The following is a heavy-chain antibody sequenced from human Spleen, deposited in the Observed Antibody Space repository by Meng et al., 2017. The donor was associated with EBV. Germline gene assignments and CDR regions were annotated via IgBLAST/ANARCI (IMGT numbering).Heavy chain of an antibody. Sequence: QVQLVQSGAEVKKPGASVKVSCKVSGYTLTELSMHWVRQAPGKGLEWMGWNSAHNGNTNFAQKFQGRVTMTIDTSTSTAYMELRSLRSDDTAVYFCARDRENDDNDPSWFDSWGQGTLVTVSS. CDR2: NSAHNGNT. CDR1: GYTLTELS. D-gene: IGHD1-1*01. J-gene: IGHJ5*01. V-gene: IGHV1-24*01. CDR3: ARDRENDDNDPSWFDS.